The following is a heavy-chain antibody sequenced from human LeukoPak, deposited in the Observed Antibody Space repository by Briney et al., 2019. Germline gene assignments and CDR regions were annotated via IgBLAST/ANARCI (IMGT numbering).Heavy chain of an antibody. CDR1: AGTFSSYA. D-gene: IGHD3-10*01. Sequence: GSSVKVSCKASAGTFSSYAISWVRQAPGQGLEWMGRIIPIFGTANYAQKFQGRVTITTDESTSTAYMELSSLRSDDTAVYYCARGSGRITPRWFDPWGQGTLVTVSS. CDR2: IIPIFGTA. J-gene: IGHJ5*02. V-gene: IGHV1-69*05. CDR3: ARGSGRITPRWFDP.